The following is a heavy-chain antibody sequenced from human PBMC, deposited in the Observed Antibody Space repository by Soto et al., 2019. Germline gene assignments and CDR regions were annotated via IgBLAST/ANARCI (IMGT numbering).Heavy chain of an antibody. CDR1: GFSFSTYW. J-gene: IGHJ5*02. CDR3: ARGGNGLDT. CDR2: IDQGGGEE. V-gene: IGHV3-7*05. Sequence: EVPLVESGGGLVQPGGSQRLSCAASGFSFSTYWMALVRHFPGKGLAWVANIDQGGGEEYYVDSVRGRYTISRDNSKHSLYLQMDCRRAEEAAMYYCARGGNGLDTWGQGPLVSVSS.